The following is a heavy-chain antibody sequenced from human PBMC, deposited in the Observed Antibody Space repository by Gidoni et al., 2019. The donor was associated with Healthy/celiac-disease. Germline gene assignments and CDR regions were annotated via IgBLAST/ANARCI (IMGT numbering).Heavy chain of an antibody. CDR3: ARHLGGSRADY. V-gene: IGHV4-39*01. D-gene: IGHD1-26*01. CDR1: GRSISSSSYY. J-gene: IGHJ4*02. CDR2: IYYSGST. Sequence: QLQLQESGPGLVKPSETLSLTCTVSGRSISSSSYYWGWIRQPPGKGLEWIGSIYYSGSTYYNPSLKSRVTISVDTSKNQFSLKLSSVTAADTAVYYCARHLGGSRADYWGQGTLVTVSS.